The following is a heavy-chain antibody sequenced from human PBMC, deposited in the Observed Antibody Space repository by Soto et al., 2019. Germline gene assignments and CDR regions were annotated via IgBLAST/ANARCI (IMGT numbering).Heavy chain of an antibody. CDR3: ARGSSGEPTPASFYYYYYGMYV. CDR2: IYYSGST. Sequence: SETLSLTCTVSGGSISRYYWSWIRQPPGKGLEWIGYIYYSGSTNYNPSLKSRVTISVDTSKNQFSLKLSSVTAADTAVYYCARGSSGEPTPASFYYYYYGMYVWGQGTTVTVS. D-gene: IGHD1-26*01. CDR1: GGSISRYY. J-gene: IGHJ6*02. V-gene: IGHV4-59*01.